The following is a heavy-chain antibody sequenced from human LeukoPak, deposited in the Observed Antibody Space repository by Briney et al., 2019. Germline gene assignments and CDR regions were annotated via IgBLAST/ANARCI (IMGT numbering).Heavy chain of an antibody. V-gene: IGHV3-11*01. D-gene: IGHD3-3*01. J-gene: IGHJ4*02. CDR2: ISSSGSM. Sequence: GGSLRPSCTASGFTLSDYYMSWIRQVPGKGLAWVSYISSSGSMYYADSVKGRFTISRDNAKNSLYLQMNSLRAEDTAVYYCARERERGSLEWLLEYWGQGTLVTVSS. CDR1: GFTLSDYY. CDR3: ARERERGSLEWLLEY.